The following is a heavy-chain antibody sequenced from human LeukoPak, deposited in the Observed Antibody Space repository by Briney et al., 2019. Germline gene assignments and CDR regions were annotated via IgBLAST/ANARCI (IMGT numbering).Heavy chain of an antibody. J-gene: IGHJ4*02. CDR3: ARDPSGSYYFDY. Sequence: ASETLSLTCTVSGYSISSGYYWGWIRQPPGKGLEWIGSIYHSGSTYYNPSLKSRVTISVDTSKNQFSLKLSSVTAADTAIYYCARDPSGSYYFDYWGQGTLVTVSS. D-gene: IGHD1-26*01. V-gene: IGHV4-38-2*02. CDR2: IYHSGST. CDR1: GYSISSGYY.